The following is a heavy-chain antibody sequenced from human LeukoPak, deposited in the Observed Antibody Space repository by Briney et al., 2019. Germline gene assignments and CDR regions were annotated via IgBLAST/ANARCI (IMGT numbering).Heavy chain of an antibody. Sequence: GGSLRLSCAASGFTFSSYAMSWVRQAPGKGLEWVSGISGGGGSTYCADSVKGRFTISRDNSKNTLYLQMNSLRAEDTAVYYCAILEGTIVTGAGPVDYWGQGTLVTVSS. V-gene: IGHV3-23*01. D-gene: IGHD2/OR15-2a*01. CDR3: AILEGTIVTGAGPVDY. CDR2: ISGGGGST. J-gene: IGHJ4*02. CDR1: GFTFSSYA.